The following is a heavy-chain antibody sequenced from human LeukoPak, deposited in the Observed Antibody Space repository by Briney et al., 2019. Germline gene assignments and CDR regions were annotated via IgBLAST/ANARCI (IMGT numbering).Heavy chain of an antibody. Sequence: GGSLRLSCAASGFTFSSYWMSWVRQAPGKGLEWVANIKQDGSEKYYVNSVKGRFTISRVNAKNSLYLQMNSLRDEDTAVYYCARGGTYYRSWGQGTLVTVSS. CDR2: IKQDGSEK. J-gene: IGHJ5*02. V-gene: IGHV3-7*01. D-gene: IGHD1-26*01. CDR1: GFTFSSYW. CDR3: ARGGTYYRS.